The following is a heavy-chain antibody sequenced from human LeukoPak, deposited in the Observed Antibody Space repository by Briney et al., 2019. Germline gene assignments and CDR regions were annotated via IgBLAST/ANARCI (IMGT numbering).Heavy chain of an antibody. CDR1: GGTFSSYA. CDR2: IIPIFGTA. V-gene: IGHV1-69*13. J-gene: IGHJ5*02. D-gene: IGHD1-1*01. Sequence: SVKVSCKASGGTFSSYAISWVRQAPGQGLEWMGGIIPIFGTANYAQKFQGRVTITADESTSTAYMELSSLRSEDTAVYYCARLGLEVGGPNWFDPWGQGTLVTVSS. CDR3: ARLGLEVGGPNWFDP.